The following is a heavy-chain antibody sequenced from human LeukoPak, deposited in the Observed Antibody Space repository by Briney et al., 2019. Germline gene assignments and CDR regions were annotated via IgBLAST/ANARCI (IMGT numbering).Heavy chain of an antibody. V-gene: IGHV3-49*03. CDR1: GFTFGDYA. D-gene: IGHD3-22*01. J-gene: IGHJ4*02. CDR2: IRSKAYGGTT. CDR3: TRGNYYDSSGYSSY. Sequence: GGSLRLSCTASGFTFGDYAMSWFRQAPGKGLEWVGFIRSKAYGGTTEYAASVKGRFTISRDDSKSIAYLQMNSLKTEDTAVYYCTRGNYYDSSGYSSYWGQGTLVTVSS.